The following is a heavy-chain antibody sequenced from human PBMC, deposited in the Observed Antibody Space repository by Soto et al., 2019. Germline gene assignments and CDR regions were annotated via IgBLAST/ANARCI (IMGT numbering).Heavy chain of an antibody. Sequence: SETLSLTCTVSGGSISSYYWSWIRQPPGKGLEWIGYIYYSGSTNYNPSLKSRVTISVDTSKNQFSLKLSSVTAADTAVYYCARLEEDFYYYYYMDVWGKGTTVTVSS. CDR3: ARLEEDFYYYYYMDV. CDR1: GGSISSYY. CDR2: IYYSGST. J-gene: IGHJ6*03. V-gene: IGHV4-59*01.